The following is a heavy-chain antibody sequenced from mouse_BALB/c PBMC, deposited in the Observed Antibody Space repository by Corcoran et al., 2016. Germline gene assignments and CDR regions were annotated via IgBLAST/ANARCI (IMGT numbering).Heavy chain of an antibody. CDR3: ARFYGNHQAWFAY. J-gene: IGHJ3*01. Sequence: QIQLQQSGPELVKPGASVKISCKASGYTFTDYYINWVKQKPGQGLEWIGWNYPGSGNTKYNEKFKGKATLTVDTSSSTAYMQLSSLTSEDTAVYFCARFYGNHQAWFAYWGQGTLVTVSA. CDR1: GYTFTDYY. CDR2: NYPGSGNT. V-gene: IGHV1-84*02. D-gene: IGHD2-1*01.